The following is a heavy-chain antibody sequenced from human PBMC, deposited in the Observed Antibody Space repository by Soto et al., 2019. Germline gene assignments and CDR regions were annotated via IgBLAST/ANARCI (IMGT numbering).Heavy chain of an antibody. CDR3: ARAPYCSSTSCSPGDFDY. J-gene: IGHJ4*02. D-gene: IGHD2-2*01. CDR1: GFTFRGHA. V-gene: IGHV3-21*01. Sequence: GGSLRLSCAASGFTFRGHAMSWVRQAQGKGLEWVSSISSSGGSTYYADSVKGRFTISRDNAKNSLYLQMNSLRAEDTAVYYCARAPYCSSTSCSPGDFDYWGQGTLVIVSS. CDR2: ISSSGGST.